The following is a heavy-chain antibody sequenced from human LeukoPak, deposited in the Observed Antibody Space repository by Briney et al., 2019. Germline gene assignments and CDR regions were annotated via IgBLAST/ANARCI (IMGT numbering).Heavy chain of an antibody. CDR1: GFTFSSYW. J-gene: IGHJ4*02. CDR3: ARDSYDLGALDY. Sequence: GGSLRLSCAGSGFTFSSYWMTWVRQAPGKGLESVANIKQDGSEKYYVDSEKGRFTISRDNAKNSLYLQMNSLRAEDTAVYYCARDSYDLGALDYWGKGTLVTVAS. D-gene: IGHD3-3*01. V-gene: IGHV3-7*05. CDR2: IKQDGSEK.